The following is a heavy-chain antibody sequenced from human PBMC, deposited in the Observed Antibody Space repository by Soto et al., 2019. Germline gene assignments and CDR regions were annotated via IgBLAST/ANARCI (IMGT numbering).Heavy chain of an antibody. D-gene: IGHD1-26*01. J-gene: IGHJ6*02. Sequence: PGGSLRLSCAASGFTFSTYDMHWVRQVPGKGLEWVSAIGSAHDPYYLGSVKGRFSISRENAKNSLYLQMNSLTTGDTAVYCCARAYLGRLPRRADYYYALDVWGQGTTVTVSS. CDR1: GFTFSTYD. V-gene: IGHV3-13*05. CDR2: IGSAHDP. CDR3: ARAYLGRLPRRADYYYALDV.